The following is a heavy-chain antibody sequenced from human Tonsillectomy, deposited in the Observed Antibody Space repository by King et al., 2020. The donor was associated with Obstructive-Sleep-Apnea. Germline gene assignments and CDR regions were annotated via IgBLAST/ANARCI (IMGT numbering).Heavy chain of an antibody. J-gene: IGHJ6*02. V-gene: IGHV4-59*08. CDR2: IYYSGST. D-gene: IGHD2-15*01. Sequence: VQLQESGPGLVKPSETLSLTCTVSGGSISSYYWSWIRQPPGKGLEWIGYIYYSGSTNYNPSLKSRDTISVDTSKNQFSLKLSSVTAADTAVYYCARRGVVVVAATGPYYGMDVWGQGTTVTVSS. CDR3: ARRGVVVVAATGPYYGMDV. CDR1: GGSISSYY.